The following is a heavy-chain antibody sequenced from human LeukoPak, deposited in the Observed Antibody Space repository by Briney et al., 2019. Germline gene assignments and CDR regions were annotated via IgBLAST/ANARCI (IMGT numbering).Heavy chain of an antibody. CDR1: GDSVSSNSAA. Sequence: SQTLSLTCAISGDSVSSNSAAWSWIRQSPSRGLEWLGRTYYRSKWYNNYAISVKSRITINPGTSKNQFSLQLNSVTPEDTAVYYCARDRRGDIDLDYWGQGTLVTVSS. J-gene: IGHJ4*02. CDR3: ARDRRGDIDLDY. D-gene: IGHD3-10*01. CDR2: TYYRSKWYN. V-gene: IGHV6-1*01.